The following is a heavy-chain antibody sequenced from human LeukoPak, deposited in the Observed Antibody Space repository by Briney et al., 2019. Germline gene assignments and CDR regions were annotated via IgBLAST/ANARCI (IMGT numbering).Heavy chain of an antibody. V-gene: IGHV7-4-1*02. J-gene: IGHJ4*02. CDR2: INTNTGNP. D-gene: IGHD3-10*01. CDR3: ARVQTFYYGSGSPSLFDY. Sequence: GASVKVSCKASGYTFTRYAMNWVRQAPGQGLEWMGWINTNTGNPTYAQGFTGRFVFSLDTSVSTAYLQINSLKAEDSAVYYCARVQTFYYGSGSPSLFDYWGQGTLVTVSS. CDR1: GYTFTRYA.